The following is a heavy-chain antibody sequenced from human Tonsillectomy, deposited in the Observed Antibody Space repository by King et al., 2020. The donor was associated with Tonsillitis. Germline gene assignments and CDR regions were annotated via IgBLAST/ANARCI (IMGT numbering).Heavy chain of an antibody. CDR2: INQDGSEK. D-gene: IGHD5-18*01. V-gene: IGHV3-7*01. J-gene: IGHJ6*02. CDR1: GFTFSSYW. CDR3: ARGADTEMVKQYYGLDV. Sequence: EVQLVESGGGLVQPGGSLRLSCAASGFTFSSYWMSWVRQAPGKGLEWVANINQDGSEKYYVDSVKGRFTISRDNAKNSLYLQMNSLRAEDTAVYYCARGADTEMVKQYYGLDVWGQGTTGTVSS.